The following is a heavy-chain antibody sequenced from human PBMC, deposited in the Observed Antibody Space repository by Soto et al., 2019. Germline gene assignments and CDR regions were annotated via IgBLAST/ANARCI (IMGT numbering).Heavy chain of an antibody. CDR3: VRDGTKTLRDWFDP. V-gene: IGHV4-4*07. CDR2: IYATGTT. D-gene: IGHD1-1*01. CDR1: GASISGFY. J-gene: IGHJ5*02. Sequence: SETLSLTCTVSGASISGFYWSWIRKSAGKGLEWIGRIYATGTTDYNPSLKSRVMMSVDTSKKQFTLKLRSVTAADTAVYYCVRDGTKTLRDWFDPWGQGISVTVSS.